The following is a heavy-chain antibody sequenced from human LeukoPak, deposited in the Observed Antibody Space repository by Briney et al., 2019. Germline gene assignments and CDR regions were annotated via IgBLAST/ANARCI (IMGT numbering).Heavy chain of an antibody. V-gene: IGHV3-21*01. D-gene: IGHD6-6*01. Sequence: GGSLRLSCAASGFTFSSYSMNWVRQAPGKGLEWASSISSSSSYIYYADSVKGRFTISRDNAKNSLYLQMNSLRAEDTAVYYCAREYSSSSGYYYYYMDVWGKGTTVTVSS. CDR1: GFTFSSYS. CDR2: ISSSSSYI. J-gene: IGHJ6*03. CDR3: AREYSSSSGYYYYYMDV.